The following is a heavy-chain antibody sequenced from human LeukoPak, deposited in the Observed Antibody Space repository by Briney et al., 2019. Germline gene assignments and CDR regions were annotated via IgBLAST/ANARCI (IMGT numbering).Heavy chain of an antibody. CDR3: ARDLPPTYCSSTSCHRGYYYGMDV. D-gene: IGHD2-2*01. Sequence: ASVKVSCKASGYTFTSYGISWVRQAPGQGLEWMGWISAYNGNTNYAQKLQGRVTMTTDTSTSTAYMELRSLRSDGTAVYYCARDLPPTYCSSTSCHRGYYYGMDVWGQGTTVTVSS. V-gene: IGHV1-18*01. CDR1: GYTFTSYG. CDR2: ISAYNGNT. J-gene: IGHJ6*02.